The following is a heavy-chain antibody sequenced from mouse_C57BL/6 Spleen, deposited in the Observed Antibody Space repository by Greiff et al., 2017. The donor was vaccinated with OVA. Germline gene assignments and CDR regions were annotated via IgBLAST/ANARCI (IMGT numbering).Heavy chain of an antibody. V-gene: IGHV1-84*01. CDR3: ARRKNYGNSYWYFDV. J-gene: IGHJ1*03. CDR1: GYTFTDYY. Sequence: QVHVKQSGPELVKPGASVKISCKASGYTFTDYYINWVKQRPGQGLEWIGWIYPGSGNTKYNEKFKGKATLTVDTSSSTAYMQLSSLTSEDSAVYVCARRKNYGNSYWYFDVWGTGTTVTVSS. CDR2: IYPGSGNT. D-gene: IGHD2-1*01.